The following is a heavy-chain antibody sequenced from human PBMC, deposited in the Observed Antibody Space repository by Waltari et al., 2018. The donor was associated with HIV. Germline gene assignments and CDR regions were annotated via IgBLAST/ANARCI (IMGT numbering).Heavy chain of an antibody. V-gene: IGHV1-3*01. D-gene: IGHD6-25*01. J-gene: IGHJ4*02. Sequence: QVQLVQSGAELKKPGASVTISCKASGYNFTSYAIHWLRQAPGQRPEGIAWVNPDNGNTKYSQKFQTRVTVTRDESAATAYMALTGLRFEETSIYYCTRGHSCSGGACYTLFDLWGQGTLVSVSS. CDR1: GYNFTSYA. CDR2: VNPDNGNT. CDR3: TRGHSCSGGACYTLFDL.